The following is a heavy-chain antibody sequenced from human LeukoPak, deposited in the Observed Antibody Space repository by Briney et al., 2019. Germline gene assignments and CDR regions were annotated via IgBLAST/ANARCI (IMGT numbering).Heavy chain of an antibody. D-gene: IGHD1-26*01. CDR3: ARDGILIDY. J-gene: IGHJ4*02. CDR2: ISSSSSTI. Sequence: GGSLRLSCAASGFTFSNYNMNWVRQAPGKGLEWISYISSSSSTIYHADSVKGRFTISRDNAKNSLYLQMNSLRTEDTAVYYCARDGILIDYWGQGTLVTVSS. V-gene: IGHV3-48*04. CDR1: GFTFSNYN.